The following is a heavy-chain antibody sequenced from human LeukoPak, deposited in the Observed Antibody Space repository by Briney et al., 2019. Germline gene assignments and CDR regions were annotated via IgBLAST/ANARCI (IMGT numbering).Heavy chain of an antibody. CDR2: INTNTGNP. CDR1: GYTFTSYA. Sequence: ASVKVSCKASGYTFTSYAMNWVRRAPGQGLEWMGWINTNTGNPTYAQGFTGRFVFSLDTSVSTAYLQINSLKAEDTAVYYCARGLSEFYYDSSGYPLWGQGTLVTVSS. V-gene: IGHV7-4-1*02. J-gene: IGHJ4*02. CDR3: ARGLSEFYYDSSGYPL. D-gene: IGHD3-22*01.